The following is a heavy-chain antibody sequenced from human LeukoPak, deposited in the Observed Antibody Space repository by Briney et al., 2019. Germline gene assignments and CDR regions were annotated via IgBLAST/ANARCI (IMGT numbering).Heavy chain of an antibody. CDR1: GGSIGTYW. Sequence: SETLSLTCAVSGGSIGTYWWSWIRQPAGKGLEWIGRFHYIGTANYNPSLKSRVSMSLDTSKNQFFLNLTSVTAADSAIYYCAGGNYTSHNWFDAWGLGTMVTVSS. V-gene: IGHV4-4*07. D-gene: IGHD2-2*01. CDR2: FHYIGTA. CDR3: AGGNYTSHNWFDA. J-gene: IGHJ5*02.